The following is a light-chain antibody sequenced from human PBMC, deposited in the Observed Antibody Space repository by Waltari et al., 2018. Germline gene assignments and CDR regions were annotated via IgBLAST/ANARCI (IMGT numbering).Light chain of an antibody. J-gene: IGKJ2*01. Sequence: EIVLTQSPGTLSLSPGERATLSCRASQSVSSNYLAWYQQKPGQAPRLLIYGASNRATGIPDRFSGSGSGTDFTLTISRLEPEDFAVYYCQQYGVSPPYTFGQGTKLEIK. CDR3: QQYGVSPPYT. CDR1: QSVSSNY. CDR2: GAS. V-gene: IGKV3-20*01.